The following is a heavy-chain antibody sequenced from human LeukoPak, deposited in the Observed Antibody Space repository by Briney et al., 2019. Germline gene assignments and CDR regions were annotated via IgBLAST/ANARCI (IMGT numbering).Heavy chain of an antibody. J-gene: IGHJ3*02. V-gene: IGHV4-31*03. D-gene: IGHD3-10*01. CDR2: IYYSGST. CDR1: GGSISSGGYY. Sequence: SQTLSLTCTVSGGSISSGGYYWSWIRQHPGKGLEWIGYIYYSGSTYYNPSLKSRVTISVDTSKNQFSLKLSSVTVADTAVYYCARDSSVVRGVKSGSAFDIWGQGTMVTVSS. CDR3: ARDSSVVRGVKSGSAFDI.